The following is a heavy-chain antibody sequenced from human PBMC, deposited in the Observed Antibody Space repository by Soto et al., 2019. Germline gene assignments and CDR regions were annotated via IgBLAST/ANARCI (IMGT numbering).Heavy chain of an antibody. V-gene: IGHV3-64*04. CDR3: AKDQVRVVVAAAFDY. Sequence: GGSLRLSCSASGFTFSSYAMHWVRQAPGKGLEYVSSISINGGSTHYADSVKGRFTISRDNSRNTQYLQMNSLRAEDTAVYYCAKDQVRVVVAAAFDYWGQGTLVTVSS. CDR2: ISINGGST. J-gene: IGHJ4*02. D-gene: IGHD2-15*01. CDR1: GFTFSSYA.